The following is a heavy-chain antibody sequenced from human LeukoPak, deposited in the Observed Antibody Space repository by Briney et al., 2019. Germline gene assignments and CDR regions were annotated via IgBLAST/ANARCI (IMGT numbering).Heavy chain of an antibody. CDR3: VSNLYGSGYYFAY. J-gene: IGHJ4*02. CDR2: MYHSGNY. CDR1: GYSISSGYY. D-gene: IGHD3-10*01. V-gene: IGHV4-38-2*02. Sequence: PSETLSLTCTVSGYSISSGYYWGWIRQPPGKGLEWIGNMYHSGNYYYNPSLKSRVTISVDTSKNQFSLKLSSVTAADTAMYYCVSNLYGSGYYFAYWGQGPLVTVSS.